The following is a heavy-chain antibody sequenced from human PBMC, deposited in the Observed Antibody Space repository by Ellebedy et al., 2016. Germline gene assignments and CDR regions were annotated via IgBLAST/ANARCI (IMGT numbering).Heavy chain of an antibody. Sequence: GESLKISXAASGFIFNIAGMTWVRQAPGKGLEWVATIVFSGTATYYSDSLKGRFIVSRDNAKNSLFLQMNSLRVEDTAVYYCARVHSVRGLIVSQDYGMDVWGQGTTVTVSS. CDR1: GFIFNIAG. CDR2: IVFSGTAT. D-gene: IGHD3-10*01. V-gene: IGHV3-21*01. J-gene: IGHJ6*02. CDR3: ARVHSVRGLIVSQDYGMDV.